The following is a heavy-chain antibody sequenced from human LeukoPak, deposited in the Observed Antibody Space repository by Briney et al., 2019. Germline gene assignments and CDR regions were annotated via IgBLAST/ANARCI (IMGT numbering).Heavy chain of an antibody. CDR2: ISYDGSNK. V-gene: IGHV3-30*18. D-gene: IGHD2-2*02. CDR1: GFTFSSYG. Sequence: GGPLRLSCAASGFTFSSYGMHWVRQAPGKGLEWVAVISYDGSNKYYADSVKGRFTISRDNSKNTLYLQMNSLRAEDTAVYYCAKQFHRGSSTSCHNYDYWGQGTLVTVSS. J-gene: IGHJ4*02. CDR3: AKQFHRGSSTSCHNYDY.